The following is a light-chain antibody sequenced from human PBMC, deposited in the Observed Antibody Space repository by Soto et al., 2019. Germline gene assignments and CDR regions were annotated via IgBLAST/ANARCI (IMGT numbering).Light chain of an antibody. V-gene: IGLV1-40*01. CDR2: GNS. CDR3: QSYDSRLCGYV. J-gene: IGLJ1*01. CDR1: SSNIGAGYD. Sequence: QSVLTQPPSVSGAPGQRVTISCTGSSSNIGAGYDVHWYQQLPGTAPKLLIYGNSNRPSGVPDRFSGSKSGTSASLAITGLQSEDEADYYCQSYDSRLCGYVFGTGTKLTVL.